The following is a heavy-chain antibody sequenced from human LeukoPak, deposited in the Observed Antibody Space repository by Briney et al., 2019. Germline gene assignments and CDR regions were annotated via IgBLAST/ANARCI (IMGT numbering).Heavy chain of an antibody. CDR2: FSWNSGSL. Sequence: GRSLRLSCAASGFTFDDYAMYWVRQAPGKGLEWVSGFSWNSGSLGYADSVKGRFTISRDNAKNTLYLQMNSLRAEDTAVYYCARGATYAYYQDYWGQGTLVTVSS. CDR1: GFTFDDYA. CDR3: ARGATYAYYQDY. V-gene: IGHV3-9*01. J-gene: IGHJ4*02. D-gene: IGHD1-26*01.